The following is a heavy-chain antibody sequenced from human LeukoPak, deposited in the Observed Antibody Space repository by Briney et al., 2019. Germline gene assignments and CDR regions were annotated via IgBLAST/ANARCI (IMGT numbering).Heavy chain of an antibody. CDR2: INPNSGNT. D-gene: IGHD5-12*01. CDR1: GYTFTGYY. J-gene: IGHJ4*02. V-gene: IGHV1-18*04. CDR3: ARGGGYVPFGY. Sequence: ASVKVSCKASGYTFTGYYMHWVRQAPGQGLEWMGWINPNSGNTNYAQKLQGRVTMTTDTSTSTAYMELRSLRSDDTAVYYCARGGGYVPFGYWGQGTLVTVSS.